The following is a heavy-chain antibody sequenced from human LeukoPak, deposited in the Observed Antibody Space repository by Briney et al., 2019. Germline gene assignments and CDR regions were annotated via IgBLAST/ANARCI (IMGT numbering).Heavy chain of an antibody. CDR3: ARESSSSIYYYYYYYMDV. V-gene: IGHV3-7*01. Sequence: PGGSLRLSCEASGFTFKSDWMNWVRQAPGKGLEWVANINQVGSVKYYVDSVKGRFTISRDNAKNSLYLQMNSLRAEDTAVYYCARESSSSIYYYYYYYMDVWGKGTTVTVSS. CDR2: INQVGSVK. J-gene: IGHJ6*03. D-gene: IGHD6-13*01. CDR1: GFTFKSDW.